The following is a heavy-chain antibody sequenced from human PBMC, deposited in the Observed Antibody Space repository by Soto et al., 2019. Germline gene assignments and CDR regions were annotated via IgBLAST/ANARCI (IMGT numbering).Heavy chain of an antibody. Sequence: PGECLTISGKGSGDSFSSYWIGWVRQMPGKGLEWMGIIYPGDSDTRYSPSFQGQVTISADKSISTAYLQWSSLKASDTAMYYCARLLKDSGYDLNHYYFDYWGQGTLVTVSS. CDR1: GDSFSSYW. CDR2: IYPGDSDT. V-gene: IGHV5-51*01. D-gene: IGHD5-12*01. CDR3: ARLLKDSGYDLNHYYFDY. J-gene: IGHJ4*02.